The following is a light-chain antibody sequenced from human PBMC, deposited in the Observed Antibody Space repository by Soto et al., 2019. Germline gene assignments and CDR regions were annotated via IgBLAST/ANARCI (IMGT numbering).Light chain of an antibody. Sequence: DIQMTQSPFSLSASVGDRVTITCRASQSINSYLNWYQQKPGKAPKLLIYAASSLQSGVPSRFSGSGSGTDFAVTVSSLQPEDFATYYCQLSYSTPRTFGQGTKVEIK. V-gene: IGKV1-39*01. CDR3: QLSYSTPRT. CDR1: QSINSY. J-gene: IGKJ1*01. CDR2: AAS.